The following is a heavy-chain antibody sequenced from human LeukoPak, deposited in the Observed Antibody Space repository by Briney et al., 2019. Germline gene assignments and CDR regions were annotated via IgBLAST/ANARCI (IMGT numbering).Heavy chain of an antibody. CDR3: ARASWVSNADEVW. CDR2: IRGDGEP. D-gene: IGHD1-1*01. Sequence: KPGASLRLSCAASAFSFSNYAMSSARQAPARWPEWVSSIRGDGEPFYADSVKGRFTLSRDDSRNTVYLQLNNLRVEDTAIYYCARASWVSNADEVWWGQGTQVTVSS. J-gene: IGHJ4*02. V-gene: IGHV3-23*01. CDR1: AFSFSNYA.